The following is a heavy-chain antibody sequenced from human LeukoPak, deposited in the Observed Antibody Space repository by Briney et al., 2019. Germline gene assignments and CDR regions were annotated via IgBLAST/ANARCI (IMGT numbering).Heavy chain of an antibody. CDR3: VIELLWFGGPGAFDM. J-gene: IGHJ3*02. V-gene: IGHV3-48*01. D-gene: IGHD3-10*01. CDR1: GFSFTTHS. CDR2: ISVTSSFI. Sequence: PGGSLRLSCAASGFSFTTHSMNWVRQAPGKGLEWVSFISVTSSFISYAGSVKGRFTISRDNGVNSLYLQMNSLRSEDTPVYYCVIELLWFGGPGAFDMWAEGAMVTVSS.